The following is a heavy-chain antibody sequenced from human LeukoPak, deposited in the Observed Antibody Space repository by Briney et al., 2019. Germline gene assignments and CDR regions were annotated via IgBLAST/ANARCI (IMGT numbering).Heavy chain of an antibody. Sequence: SETLSLTCTVSGGSISSYYWSWIRQPPGKGLEWIGEINHSGSTNYNPSLKSRVTISVDTSKNQFSLKLTSVTAADSAVYYCARHHDSGYYYFDDWGQGTLVTVSS. CDR1: GGSISSYY. V-gene: IGHV4-34*01. J-gene: IGHJ4*02. CDR3: ARHHDSGYYYFDD. D-gene: IGHD3-22*01. CDR2: INHSGST.